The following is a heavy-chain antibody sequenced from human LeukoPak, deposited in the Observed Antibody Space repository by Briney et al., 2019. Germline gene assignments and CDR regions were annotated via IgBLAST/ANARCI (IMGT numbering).Heavy chain of an antibody. CDR3: AKVGPSTTGTTTSGFDS. J-gene: IGHJ4*02. D-gene: IGHD1-1*01. V-gene: IGHV3-23*01. CDR2: ISGSGGTT. CDR1: GFIFSSYA. Sequence: GGSLRLSCAASGFIFSSYAMSWVRQAPGKGLEWVSVISGSGGTTYYADSVKGRFTISRDNSKNTLYLQMSSLRAEDTALYYCAKVGPSTTGTTTSGFDSWGQGTLVTVSS.